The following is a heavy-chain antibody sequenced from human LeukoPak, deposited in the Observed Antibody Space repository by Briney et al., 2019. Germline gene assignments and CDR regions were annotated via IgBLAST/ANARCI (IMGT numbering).Heavy chain of an antibody. Sequence: GESLKVSCKGSGYSFSSYWIGWVRQMPGKGLEWMGIIFPGDSDTRYSPSFQGQVTISADKSISTAYLQWSSLKASDTAMYYCARSSSLTGYYRYWGQGTLVTVSS. V-gene: IGHV5-51*01. CDR1: GYSFSSYW. CDR2: IFPGDSDT. CDR3: ARSSSLTGYYRY. D-gene: IGHD3-9*01. J-gene: IGHJ4*02.